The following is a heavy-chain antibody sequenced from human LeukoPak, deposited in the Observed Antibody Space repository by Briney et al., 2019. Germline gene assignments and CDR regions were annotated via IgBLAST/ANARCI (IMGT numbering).Heavy chain of an antibody. D-gene: IGHD5-18*01. J-gene: IGHJ4*02. CDR1: GFTVSSNY. CDR3: ARGVLGYSYGFDY. Sequence: QPGGSLRLSCAASGFTVSSNYMSWVRQAPGKGLEWVSVIFSGGTTYYADSVKGRFTISRHNSENTLYLQMNSLRGEDTAVYCCARGVLGYSYGFDYWGQGTLVTVSS. CDR2: IFSGGTT. V-gene: IGHV3-53*04.